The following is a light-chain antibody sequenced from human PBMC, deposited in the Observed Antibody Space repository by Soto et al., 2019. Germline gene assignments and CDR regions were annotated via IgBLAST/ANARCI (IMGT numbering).Light chain of an antibody. J-gene: IGKJ1*01. CDR3: QPSYSTPRT. Sequence: DIQMTQSPSSLSASVGDRVTITCRASQSISSYLNWYQQKPGKAPKLLIYAASSLQSGVPSRFSVSGSGTDFTLTISTLQPEDFATDYGQPSYSTPRTFGQGTKVEIK. V-gene: IGKV1-39*01. CDR2: AAS. CDR1: QSISSY.